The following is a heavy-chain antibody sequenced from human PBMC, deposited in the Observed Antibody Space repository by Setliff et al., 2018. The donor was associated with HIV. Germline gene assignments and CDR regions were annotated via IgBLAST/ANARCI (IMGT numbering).Heavy chain of an antibody. CDR3: ARQDIPTGYYLFDY. Sequence: ASVKVSCKASGYTFTSYYMHWVRQAPGQGLQWMGIINPSGGSTTYAQKFQGRVTMTRDTSINTVYMELSSLTSDDTALYYCARQDIPTGYYLFDYWGQGTQVTVSS. CDR2: INPSGGST. J-gene: IGHJ4*02. D-gene: IGHD3-9*01. CDR1: GYTFTSYY. V-gene: IGHV1-46*01.